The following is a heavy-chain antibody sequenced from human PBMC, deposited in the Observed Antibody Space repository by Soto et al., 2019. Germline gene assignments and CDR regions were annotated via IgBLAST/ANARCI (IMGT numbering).Heavy chain of an antibody. CDR2: ISAYNGDT. V-gene: IGHV1-18*01. CDR1: GYTNNNYS. D-gene: IGHD6-19*01. J-gene: IGHJ4*02. Sequence: ASVKVCCKASGYTNNNYSRRWVRQEHGQGLEWMGWISAYNGDTNYAQQLQGRVTLTTDTSTSTAYMELRNLRSDDTAMYYCARDHAGSGWFRFDYWGQGTLVTVSS. CDR3: ARDHAGSGWFRFDY.